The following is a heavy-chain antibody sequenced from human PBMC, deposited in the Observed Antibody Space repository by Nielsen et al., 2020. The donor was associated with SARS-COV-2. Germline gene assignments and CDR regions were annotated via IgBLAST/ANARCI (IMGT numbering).Heavy chain of an antibody. CDR2: IYTSGST. V-gene: IGHV4-61*02. J-gene: IGHJ4*02. D-gene: IGHD2-8*01. CDR3: ARDFSLNGFDY. Sequence: SETLSPTCTVPGGSISSGSYYWSWIRQPAGKGLEWIGRIYTSGSTNYNPSLKSRVTISVDTSKNQFSLKLSSVTAADTAVYYCARDFSLNGFDYWGQGTLVTVSS. CDR1: GGSISSGSYY.